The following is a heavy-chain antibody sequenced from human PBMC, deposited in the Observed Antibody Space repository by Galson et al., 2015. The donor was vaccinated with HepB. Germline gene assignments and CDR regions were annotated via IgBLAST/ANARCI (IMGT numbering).Heavy chain of an antibody. CDR2: ISGSGGRT. D-gene: IGHD3-9*01. Sequence: SLRLSCAASGFTFSSYAMSWVRQAPGKGLEWVSGISGSGGRTYYGDSVKGRFTISRDNSKKTLYLQMNSLRVEDTAVYYCAKVTYYDIFWSGKAGAGMDVWGQGTTVTVTS. CDR3: AKVTYYDIFWSGKAGAGMDV. CDR1: GFTFSSYA. J-gene: IGHJ6*02. V-gene: IGHV3-23*01.